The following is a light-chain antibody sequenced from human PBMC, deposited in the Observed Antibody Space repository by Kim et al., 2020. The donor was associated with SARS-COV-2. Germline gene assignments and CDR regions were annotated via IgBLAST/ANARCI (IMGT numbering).Light chain of an antibody. J-gene: IGKJ4*01. CDR1: QSISSN. CDR2: GAS. CDR3: QQYNNWPLT. V-gene: IGKV3-15*01. Sequence: GSPGERATLSCRASQSISSNSAWYQQKPGQARRLLIYGASTRATGIPARFSGSGSGTEFTLTISSLQSEDFAVYYCQQYNNWPLTFGGGTKVDIK.